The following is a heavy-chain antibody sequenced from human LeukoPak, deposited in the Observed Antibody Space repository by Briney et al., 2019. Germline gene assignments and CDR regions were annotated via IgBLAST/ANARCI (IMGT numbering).Heavy chain of an antibody. V-gene: IGHV3-33*01. CDR1: GFTFSCFG. CDR3: SRAHNGDYAGAFDV. D-gene: IGHD4-17*01. J-gene: IGHJ3*01. Sequence: GRSLRLFYAASGFTFSCFGMHCVRQAPGKGLEWVAIIWYDESLKHYADSVKGRFTISIDNSKKTLYLEMNSLRAEDTAVYYCSRAHNGDYAGAFDVWGQGTMVTVSS. CDR2: IWYDESLK.